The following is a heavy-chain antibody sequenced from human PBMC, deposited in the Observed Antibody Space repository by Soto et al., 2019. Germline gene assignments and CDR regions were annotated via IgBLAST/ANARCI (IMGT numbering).Heavy chain of an antibody. CDR3: ARDRYGWYPGFDLDI. CDR2: VHVSGGT. J-gene: IGHJ6*02. CDR1: GESIINFY. Sequence: QVRLQESGPGQLRPSETLSLTCSVSGESIINFYWSWIRQSAGKGLEWIGHVHVSGGTDYNAPLQSRVSMSVDTSSNHVSLQLRSLTAADTAIYYCARDRYGWYPGFDLDIWGPGTTVTVSS. D-gene: IGHD6-19*01. V-gene: IGHV4-4*07.